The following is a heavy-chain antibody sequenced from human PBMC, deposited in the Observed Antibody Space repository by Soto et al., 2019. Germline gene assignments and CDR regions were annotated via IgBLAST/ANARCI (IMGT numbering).Heavy chain of an antibody. D-gene: IGHD3-10*02. V-gene: IGHV4-4*02. CDR1: GGSISSSNW. J-gene: IGHJ6*02. Sequence: QVQLQESGPGLVKPSGTLSLTCAVAGGSISSSNWWSWVGQPPGKGLEWIGEIYHSGSTNYKQSLQSPVTTSVDKSKTQFTLKPSSVTAANTDVYYCASVRGGNHHAMNVWGQGTTVTVSS. CDR2: IYHSGST. CDR3: ASVRGGNHHAMNV.